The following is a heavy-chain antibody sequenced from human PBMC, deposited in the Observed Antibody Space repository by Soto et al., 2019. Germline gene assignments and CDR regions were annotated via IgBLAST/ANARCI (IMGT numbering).Heavy chain of an antibody. Sequence: QVLLVQSGAEVKKPGASVNVSCKASGYTFTNYFVHWVRQAPGQGLEWMGIIKFGGGSTPYAQQFQGRVTMTRDTSTSTVYMELTSLPSEDTAVHYCARHPTTATTGSLFDYWGQGTLVTVSS. D-gene: IGHD1-26*01. J-gene: IGHJ4*02. CDR2: IKFGGGST. CDR3: ARHPTTATTGSLFDY. V-gene: IGHV1-46*01. CDR1: GYTFTNYF.